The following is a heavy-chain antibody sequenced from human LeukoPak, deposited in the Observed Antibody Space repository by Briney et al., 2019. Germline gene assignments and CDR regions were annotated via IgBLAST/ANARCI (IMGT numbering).Heavy chain of an antibody. D-gene: IGHD4-17*01. CDR1: GFTFSSYA. CDR3: ARERPNYGDYEDY. Sequence: GGSLRLSCAASGFTFSSYAMHWVRQAPGKGLEYVSAISSNGGSTYYANSVKGRFTISRDNSKNTLYLQMSSLRAEDTAVYYCARERPNYGDYEDYWGQGTLVTVSS. V-gene: IGHV3-64*01. J-gene: IGHJ4*02. CDR2: ISSNGGST.